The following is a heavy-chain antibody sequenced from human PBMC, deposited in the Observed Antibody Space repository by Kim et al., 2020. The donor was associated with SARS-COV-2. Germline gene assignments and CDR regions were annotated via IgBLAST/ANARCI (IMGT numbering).Heavy chain of an antibody. V-gene: IGHV3-30*04. J-gene: IGHJ5*02. CDR3: AREYGYGPKYNWFDP. CDR1: GFTFSSYA. Sequence: GGSLRLSCAASGFTFSSYAMHWVRQAPGKGLEWVAVISYDGSNKYYADSVKGRFTISRDNSKNTLYLQMNSLRAEDTAVYYCAREYGYGPKYNWFDPWGQGTLVTVSS. D-gene: IGHD5-18*01. CDR2: ISYDGSNK.